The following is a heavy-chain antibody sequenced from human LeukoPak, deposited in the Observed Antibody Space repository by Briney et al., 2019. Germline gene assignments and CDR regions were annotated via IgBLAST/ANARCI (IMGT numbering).Heavy chain of an antibody. J-gene: IGHJ5*02. Sequence: PGGSLRLSCAGSGFTVSNYYMSWVRQAPGKGLEWVSLIRDSGETLYADSVKGRFTISRDNSKNTMYLQMNRLRVEDTAVYFCARDRAVTQGWVEFDPWGQGTLVTVSS. V-gene: IGHV3-66*03. CDR2: IRDSGET. D-gene: IGHD4-17*01. CDR3: ARDRAVTQGWVEFDP. CDR1: GFTVSNYY.